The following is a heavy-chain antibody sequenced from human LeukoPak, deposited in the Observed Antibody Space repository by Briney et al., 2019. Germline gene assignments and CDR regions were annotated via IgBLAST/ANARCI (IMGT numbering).Heavy chain of an antibody. D-gene: IGHD3-3*01. J-gene: IGHJ5*02. CDR3: ASTYYDFWSGYYTRLGLNWFDP. CDR1: GFTFSSYS. V-gene: IGHV3-21*01. Sequence: KPGGSLRLSCAVSGFTFSSYSMNWVRQAPGKGLEWVSSISSSSSYIYYADSVKGRFTISRDNAKNSLYLQMNSLRAEDTAVYYCASTYYDFWSGYYTRLGLNWFDPWGQGTLVTVSS. CDR2: ISSSSSYI.